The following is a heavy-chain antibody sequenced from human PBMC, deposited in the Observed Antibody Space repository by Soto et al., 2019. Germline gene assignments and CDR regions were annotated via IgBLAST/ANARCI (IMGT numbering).Heavy chain of an antibody. D-gene: IGHD1-26*01. V-gene: IGHV4-34*01. J-gene: IGHJ4*02. CDR1: GGSFSGYI. CDR3: ARRYGGNLDY. CDR2: INHSGST. Sequence: SETLSLTCAVQGGSFSGYIWTWIRQPPGKGLQWIGQINHSGSTYYNPSLKSRVTISLFTSNDQFSLKLSSVTAADTAVYYCARRYGGNLDYWGQGTLVTVSS.